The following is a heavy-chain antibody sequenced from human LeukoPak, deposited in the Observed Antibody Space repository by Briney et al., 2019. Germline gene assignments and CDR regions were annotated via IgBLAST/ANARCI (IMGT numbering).Heavy chain of an antibody. V-gene: IGHV3-30*02. Sequence: PGGSLRLSCAASGFTFSSYGMHWVRQAPGKGLEWGAFIRYDGSNKYYADSVKGRFTISRDNSKNTLYLQMNSLRAEDTAVYYCAKDLRDCSGGSCYNYYYYMDVWGKGTTVTVSS. CDR1: GFTFSSYG. J-gene: IGHJ6*03. CDR2: IRYDGSNK. D-gene: IGHD2-15*01. CDR3: AKDLRDCSGGSCYNYYYYMDV.